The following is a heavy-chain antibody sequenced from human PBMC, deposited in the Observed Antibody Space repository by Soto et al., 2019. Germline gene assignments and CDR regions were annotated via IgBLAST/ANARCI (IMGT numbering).Heavy chain of an antibody. Sequence: PEGSLRLSCAASGFTFSNYWMHWVRQAPGKGLLWVSRINPDGSSTSYADSVKDRFTMSRDNAENTLFLQMNILRAEDTALYYSTSDTFGPRXTWGQGTLVTVSS. D-gene: IGHD3-10*01. CDR1: GFTFSNYW. CDR3: TSDTFGPRXT. CDR2: INPDGSST. J-gene: IGHJ5*02. V-gene: IGHV3-74*01.